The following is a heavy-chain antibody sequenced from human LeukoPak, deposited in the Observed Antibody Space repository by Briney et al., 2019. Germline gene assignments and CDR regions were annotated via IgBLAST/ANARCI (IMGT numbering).Heavy chain of an antibody. J-gene: IGHJ3*02. CDR1: GFTFSSYA. D-gene: IGHD6-13*01. Sequence: GGSLRLSCAASGFTFSSYAMSWVRQAPGKGLEWVSAISGSGGGTYYADSVKGRFTISRDNSKNTLYLQMNSLRAEDTAVYYCAKDIYSRDAFDIWGQGTMVTVSS. CDR3: AKDIYSRDAFDI. CDR2: ISGSGGGT. V-gene: IGHV3-23*01.